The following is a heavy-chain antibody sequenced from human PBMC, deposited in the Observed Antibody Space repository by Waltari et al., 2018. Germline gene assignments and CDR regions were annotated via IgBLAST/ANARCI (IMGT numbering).Heavy chain of an antibody. D-gene: IGHD3-10*01. CDR2: IWYDGSNK. J-gene: IGHJ4*02. Sequence: QVQLVESGGGVVQPGRSLRLSCAASGFTFSSYGMHWFRQAPGKGLEWVAVIWYDGSNKYYADSVKGRFTISRDNSKNTLYLQMNSLRAEDTAMYYCAKDQPGSGSYYNEGYYFDYWGQGTLVTVSS. V-gene: IGHV3-30*18. CDR1: GFTFSSYG. CDR3: AKDQPGSGSYYNEGYYFDY.